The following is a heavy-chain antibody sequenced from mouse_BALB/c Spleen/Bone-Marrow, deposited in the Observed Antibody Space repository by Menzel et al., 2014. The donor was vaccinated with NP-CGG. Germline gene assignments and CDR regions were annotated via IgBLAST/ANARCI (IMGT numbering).Heavy chain of an antibody. Sequence: VQLQQSGPELVKPGASVRMSCKASGYTFTTYYIHWVKQRPGQGLEWIGWIYPRDVNTNYNEKFRGKATLTADKSSSTAYKQLSSLTSEDSAVYFCARWLLPYYAMDYWGQGTSVTVSS. CDR1: GYTFTTYY. D-gene: IGHD2-3*01. CDR3: ARWLLPYYAMDY. J-gene: IGHJ4*01. V-gene: IGHV1S56*01. CDR2: IYPRDVNT.